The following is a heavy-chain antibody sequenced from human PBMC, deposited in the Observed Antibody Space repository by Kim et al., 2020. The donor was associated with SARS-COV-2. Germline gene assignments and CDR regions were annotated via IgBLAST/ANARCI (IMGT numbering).Heavy chain of an antibody. V-gene: IGHV3-30-3*01. J-gene: IGHJ6*02. CDR2: ISYDGSNK. CDR1: GFTFSSYA. Sequence: GGSLRLSCAASGFTFSSYAMHWVRQAPGKGLEWLAVISYDGSNKYYADSVKGRFTISRDNSKNTLYLQMNSLRAEDTAVYYCARASFGSYYYGMDVWGQGTTVTVSS. D-gene: IGHD3-3*01. CDR3: ARASFGSYYYGMDV.